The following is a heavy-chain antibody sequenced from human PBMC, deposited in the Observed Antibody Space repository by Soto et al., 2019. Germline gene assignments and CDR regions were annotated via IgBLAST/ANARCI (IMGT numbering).Heavy chain of an antibody. V-gene: IGHV3-23*01. J-gene: IGHJ6*02. CDR3: AKVWERTVTTRNSFYGMDV. Sequence: EVQLLESGGGLVQPGGSLRLSCAASGFTFSSYAMSWVRQAPGKGLEWVSAISGSGGSTYYADSVKGRFTISRDNYMNTLSLQMNRLRVEDTAVYYCAKVWERTVTTRNSFYGMDVWGQGTTVTVSS. CDR1: GFTFSSYA. CDR2: ISGSGGST. D-gene: IGHD4-17*01.